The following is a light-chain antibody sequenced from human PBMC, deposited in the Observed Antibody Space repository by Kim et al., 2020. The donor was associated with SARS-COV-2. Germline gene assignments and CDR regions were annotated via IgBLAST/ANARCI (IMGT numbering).Light chain of an antibody. CDR1: QSINSY. J-gene: IGKJ1*01. CDR2: EAS. V-gene: IGKV1-33*01. Sequence: ASVGDRVTITCQASQSINSYLDWDQQNPGKAPKVRIFEASSLETGVPSRFSRSGSGTEFILTISNLQPEDIATYYCQQYTNRTRKFGKGTKVDIK. CDR3: QQYTNRTRK.